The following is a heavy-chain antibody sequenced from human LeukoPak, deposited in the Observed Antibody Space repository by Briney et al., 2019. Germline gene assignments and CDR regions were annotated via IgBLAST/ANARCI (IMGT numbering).Heavy chain of an antibody. V-gene: IGHV4-4*07. CDR3: ARVVYDFWSGEGAFDM. Sequence: PSETLSLTCTVSGGSISTYYWGWIRQPAGGGLEWIGRVYSTGSTNYNPSLKSQITMTVDTSMNQISLKMSSVTAADTAVYFCARVVYDFWSGEGAFDMWGQGTKVTVSS. CDR2: VYSTGST. J-gene: IGHJ3*02. CDR1: GGSISTYY. D-gene: IGHD3-3*01.